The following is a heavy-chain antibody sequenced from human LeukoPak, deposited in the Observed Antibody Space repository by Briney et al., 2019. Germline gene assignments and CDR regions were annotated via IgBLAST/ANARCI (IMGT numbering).Heavy chain of an antibody. CDR3: ARASVEMATILFDY. V-gene: IGHV4-61*05. J-gene: IGHJ4*02. CDR2: IYYSGST. D-gene: IGHD5-24*01. Sequence: SETLSLTCTVSGGSISSSSYYWGWIRQPPGKGLEWIGYIYYSGSTNYNPSLKSRVTISVDKSKNQFSLKLSSVTAADTAVYYCARASVEMATILFDYWGQGTLVTVSS. CDR1: GGSISSSSYY.